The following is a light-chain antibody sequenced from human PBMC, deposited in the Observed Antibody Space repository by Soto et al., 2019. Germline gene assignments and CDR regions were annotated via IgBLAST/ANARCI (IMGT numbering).Light chain of an antibody. CDR1: SSDVGGFKY. J-gene: IGLJ3*02. Sequence: QSALTQPASVSGSPGQSITISCTGTSSDVGGFKYVSWYQQYPGKAPKLMIYEVSNRPSGVSNRFSGSKSGSTASLTISGLQAEDEADYYCCSHAGGSSWVFGGGTKVTVL. CDR3: CSHAGGSSWV. V-gene: IGLV2-14*01. CDR2: EVS.